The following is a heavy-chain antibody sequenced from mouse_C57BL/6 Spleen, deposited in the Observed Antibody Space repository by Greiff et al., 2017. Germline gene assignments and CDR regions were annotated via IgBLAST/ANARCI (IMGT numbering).Heavy chain of an antibody. D-gene: IGHD1-1*01. CDR1: GYAFSSSW. CDR3: AREGYYGSSYGFAY. Sequence: VQLKESGPELVKPGASVKISCKASGYAFSSSWMNWVKQRPGKGLEWIGRIYPGDGDTNYNGKFKGKATLTADKSSSTAYMQLSSLTSEDSAVYFCAREGYYGSSYGFAYWGHGTLVTVSA. J-gene: IGHJ3*01. CDR2: IYPGDGDT. V-gene: IGHV1-82*01.